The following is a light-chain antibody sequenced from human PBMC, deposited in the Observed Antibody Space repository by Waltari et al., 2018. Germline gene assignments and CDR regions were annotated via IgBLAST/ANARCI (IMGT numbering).Light chain of an antibody. CDR3: QEYYSYSPGLA. J-gene: IGKJ4*01. CDR2: QAS. V-gene: IGKV1-5*03. CDR1: QSIFTW. Sequence: DIKMTQSPSTLSASVGDRVTITCRASQSIFTWLAWYQQKPGKAPKLLIQQASTLENGVPSRFSGSGSGTEFTLTISSLQPDDFATYYCQEYYSYSPGLAFGGGTKVEIK.